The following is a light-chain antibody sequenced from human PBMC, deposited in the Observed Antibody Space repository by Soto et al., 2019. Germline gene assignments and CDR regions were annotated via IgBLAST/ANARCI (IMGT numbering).Light chain of an antibody. CDR2: AAS. J-gene: IGKJ5*01. Sequence: QLPPSPSSLTASLGASVTITCRASQGISSGLAWYQQKPGQAPNLLIYAASTLQSGVPSRFRGIGSGTDVTLTITSLQPEDLETYYGQQLFDYPITFGQGTRLEIK. CDR1: QGISSG. CDR3: QQLFDYPIT. V-gene: IGKV1-9*01.